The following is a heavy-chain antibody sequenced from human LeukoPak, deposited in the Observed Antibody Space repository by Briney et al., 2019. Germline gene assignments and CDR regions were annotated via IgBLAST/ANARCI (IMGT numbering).Heavy chain of an antibody. CDR2: ISGSGDST. Sequence: PGGSLRLSCAASGFTFSNFAMTWVRQAPGKGLEWVSAISGSGDSTSYADSVKGRFTISRDNSKNTLSLQMNSLRAGDTAVYYCAKDAIEYYFGLDVWGQGTTVTVSS. CDR3: AKDAIEYYFGLDV. V-gene: IGHV3-23*01. CDR1: GFTFSNFA. D-gene: IGHD2-21*01. J-gene: IGHJ6*02.